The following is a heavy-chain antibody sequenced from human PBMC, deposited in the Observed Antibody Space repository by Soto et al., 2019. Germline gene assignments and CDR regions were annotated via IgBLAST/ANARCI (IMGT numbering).Heavy chain of an antibody. CDR3: ARDGRDIEAADPYNWFDP. D-gene: IGHD6-13*01. J-gene: IGHJ5*02. V-gene: IGHV1-69*13. CDR2: IIPIFGTT. CDR1: GGTFSSYA. Sequence: GASVKVSCKASGGTFSSYAISWVRQAPGQGLEWMGGIIPIFGTTNYAQKFQGRVTITADESTSTAYMELSSLRSEDTAVYYCARDGRDIEAADPYNWFDPWGQGTLVTVSS.